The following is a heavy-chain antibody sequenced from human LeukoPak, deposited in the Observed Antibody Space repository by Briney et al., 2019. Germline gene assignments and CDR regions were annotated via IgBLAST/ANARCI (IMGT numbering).Heavy chain of an antibody. CDR3: ARVKNYYDSSGYSLGAFDI. V-gene: IGHV4-30-2*01. CDR1: GGSISSGGYY. CDR2: IYHSGST. D-gene: IGHD3-22*01. Sequence: SETLSLTCTVSGGSISSGGYYWSWIRQPPGKGLEWIGYIYHSGSTYYNPSLKGRVTISVDRSKNQFSLKLSSVTAADTAVYYCARVKNYYDSSGYSLGAFDIWGQGTMVTVSS. J-gene: IGHJ3*02.